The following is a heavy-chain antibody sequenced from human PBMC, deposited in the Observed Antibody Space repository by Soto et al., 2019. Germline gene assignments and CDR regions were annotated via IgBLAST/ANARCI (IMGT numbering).Heavy chain of an antibody. CDR2: ISPGSRYP. J-gene: IGHJ5*02. V-gene: IGHV3-11*06. CDR3: VRGGGGGLFDP. Sequence: RRLSCAGSGFTFGDSYRSWIRQAPGKGLEWLSYISPGSRYPAYADSVKGRFTISRDNAKRSLYLQMMSLTAEDTAIYYCVRGGGGGLFDPWGQGTMVTVSS. CDR1: GFTFGDSY. D-gene: IGHD2-15*01.